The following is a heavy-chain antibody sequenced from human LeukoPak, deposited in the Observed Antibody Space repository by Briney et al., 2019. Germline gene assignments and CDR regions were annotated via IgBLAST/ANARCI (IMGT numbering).Heavy chain of an antibody. J-gene: IGHJ4*02. V-gene: IGHV3-7*01. CDR3: AKDFAGAVDY. D-gene: IGHD2-8*02. CDR2: IKQDGSAK. Sequence: PGGSLRLSCADSRLTFSSCWMSGVRQAPGKGLEWVANIKQDGSAKYYVDSVKGRFTISRDNAKNSLYLQMDSLRAEDTAVYYCAKDFAGAVDYWGQGTPVTVSS. CDR1: RLTFSSCW.